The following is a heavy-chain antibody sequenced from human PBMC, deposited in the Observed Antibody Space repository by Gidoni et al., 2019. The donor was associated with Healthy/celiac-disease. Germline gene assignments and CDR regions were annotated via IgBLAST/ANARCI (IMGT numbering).Heavy chain of an antibody. Sequence: QVTLKESGPVLVKPTETLTLPCTVSAFSLSNARMGVSWIRQPPGTALEWLAHFFSHEEKSYSTSLKRRLTISKDTSKSQVVLTMTNMDPVDTATYYCARIVGGYDYRLAPDYWGQGTLVTVSS. J-gene: IGHJ4*02. CDR2: FFSHEEK. V-gene: IGHV2-26*01. CDR3: ARIVGGYDYRLAPDY. D-gene: IGHD5-12*01. CDR1: AFSLSNARMG.